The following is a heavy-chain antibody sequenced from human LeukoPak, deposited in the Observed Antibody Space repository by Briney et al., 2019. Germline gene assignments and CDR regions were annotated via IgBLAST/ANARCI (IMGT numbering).Heavy chain of an antibody. V-gene: IGHV1-18*01. CDR1: GYDFTSVG. Sequence: ASVKVSCKASGYDFTSVGITWVRRAPGQGLDWMGWISPYNGKTNYAQKLQGRVTMTTDTSTSTAYMELRSLRSDDTPVYYCAREGSDVYDYVWGSYRQGYYYYGMDVWGQGTTVTVSS. CDR3: AREGSDVYDYVWGSYRQGYYYYGMDV. J-gene: IGHJ6*02. D-gene: IGHD3-16*02. CDR2: ISPYNGKT.